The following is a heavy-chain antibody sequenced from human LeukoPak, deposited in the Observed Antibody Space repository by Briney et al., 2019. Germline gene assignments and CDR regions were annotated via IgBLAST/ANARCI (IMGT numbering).Heavy chain of an antibody. CDR2: INPNSGGT. D-gene: IGHD2/OR15-2a*01. CDR3: ARDKVTTHAFDI. CDR1: GYTFTGYY. J-gene: IGHJ3*02. Sequence: GASVKVSCKASGYTFTGYYMHWVRQAPGQGLEWMGWINPNSGGTNYAQKFQGRVTKTRDTSISTAYMELSRLRSDDTAVYYCARDKVTTHAFDIWGQGTMVTVSS. V-gene: IGHV1-2*02.